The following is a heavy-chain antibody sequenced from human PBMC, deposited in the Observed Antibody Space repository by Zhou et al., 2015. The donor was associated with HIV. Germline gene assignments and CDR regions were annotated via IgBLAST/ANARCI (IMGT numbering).Heavy chain of an antibody. J-gene: IGHJ5*02. Sequence: QVQLVQSGAEVKKPGSSVKVSCKASGGTFSSYAISWVRQAPGQGLEWMGGIIPIFGTANYAQKFQGRVTITADESTSTAYMELSSLRSEDTAVYYCARGRLYNWNDLASNWFDPWGQGTLVTVSS. CDR2: IIPIFGTA. CDR1: GGTFSSYA. V-gene: IGHV1-69*01. CDR3: ARGRLYNWNDLASNWFDP. D-gene: IGHD1-1*01.